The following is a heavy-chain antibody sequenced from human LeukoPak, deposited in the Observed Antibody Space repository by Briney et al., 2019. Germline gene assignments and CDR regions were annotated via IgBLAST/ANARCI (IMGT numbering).Heavy chain of an antibody. CDR1: GGSISSYY. CDR2: IYYSGST. CDR3: ARGRGWFDP. J-gene: IGHJ5*02. Sequence: PSETLSLTRTVSGGSISSYYWSWIRQPPGKGLEWIGYIYYSGSTNYNPSLKSRVTISVDTSKNQFSLKLSSVTAADTAVYYCARGRGWFDPWGQGTLVTVSS. V-gene: IGHV4-59*01.